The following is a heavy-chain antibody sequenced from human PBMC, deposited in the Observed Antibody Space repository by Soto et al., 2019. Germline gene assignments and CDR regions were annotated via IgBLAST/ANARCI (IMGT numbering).Heavy chain of an antibody. D-gene: IGHD1-20*01. CDR2: IGAYTGNT. CDR3: ARNNSYGLYL. Sequence: VASVKVSCKVYGYTFNSYDFTWVRQAPGQGLEWMGWIGAYTGNTNYAEKFQGRVSLTIDASTSTAYMELRSLTADDTARYYCARNNSYGLYLWG. J-gene: IGHJ6*02. V-gene: IGHV1-18*01. CDR1: GYTFNSYD.